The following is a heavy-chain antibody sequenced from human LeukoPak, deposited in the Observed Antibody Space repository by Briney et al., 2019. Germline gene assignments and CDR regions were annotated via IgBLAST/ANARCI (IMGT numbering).Heavy chain of an antibody. CDR2: ISGSGGST. CDR3: ARSCDGDCYSDY. J-gene: IGHJ4*02. Sequence: GGSLRLFCAASGFTFSSYALSWVRQAPGKGLEWVSAISGSGGSTYYADSVKGRVTISRDNAKNSLYLQVNSLRVEDTAMYYCARSCDGDCYSDYWGQGTLVTVSS. D-gene: IGHD2-21*02. V-gene: IGHV3-23*01. CDR1: GFTFSSYA.